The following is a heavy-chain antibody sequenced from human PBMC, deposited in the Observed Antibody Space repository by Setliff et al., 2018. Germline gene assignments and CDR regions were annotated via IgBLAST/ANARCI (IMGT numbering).Heavy chain of an antibody. CDR1: GYSFTNYG. CDR2: IIPMFGTT. CDR3: ARDRSNIVVVPSGAKFDP. V-gene: IGHV1-69*05. D-gene: IGHD2-2*01. Sequence: SVKVSCKASGYSFTNYGINWVRQAPGQGLEWMGGIIPMFGTTNYAQKFQDRVTIITDESTSTAYMELKSLRPDDTAVYYCARDRSNIVVVPSGAKFDPWGQGTLVTVSS. J-gene: IGHJ5*02.